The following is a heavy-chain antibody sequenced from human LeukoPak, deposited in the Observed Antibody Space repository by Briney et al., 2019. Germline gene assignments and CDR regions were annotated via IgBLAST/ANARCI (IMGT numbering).Heavy chain of an antibody. D-gene: IGHD2-2*01. CDR1: GGSFSGYY. Sequence: AETLSLTCAVYGGSFSGYYWSGIRQPPGKGGEWSGEINHSGSTNYNPSLKSRVTISVDTSKNPFSLKLSSVTAADTAVYYCARVGYCSSTSCYPLDYWGQGTLVTVSS. V-gene: IGHV4-34*01. CDR2: INHSGST. CDR3: ARVGYCSSTSCYPLDY. J-gene: IGHJ4*02.